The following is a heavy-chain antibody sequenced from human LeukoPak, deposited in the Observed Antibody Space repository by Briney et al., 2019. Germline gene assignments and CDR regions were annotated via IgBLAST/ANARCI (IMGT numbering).Heavy chain of an antibody. V-gene: IGHV3-15*01. CDR1: GFTFSNAW. J-gene: IGHJ4*02. CDR2: IRSNTDGGTA. CDR3: ATLRARSDY. D-gene: IGHD3-3*01. Sequence: GGSLRLSXIVSGFTFSNAWMSWVRQAPGKGLEWVGRIRSNTDGGTADYAPPVKARFTISRDDSKNTLYLQMNSLETEDTAVYYCATLRARSDYWGQGTLVTVAS.